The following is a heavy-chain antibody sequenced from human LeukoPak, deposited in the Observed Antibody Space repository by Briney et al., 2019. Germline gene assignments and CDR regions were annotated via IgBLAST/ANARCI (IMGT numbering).Heavy chain of an antibody. V-gene: IGHV4-4*07. Sequence: SETLSLTCTVSGGSISSYYWSWIRQPAGKGLEWIGRIYTSGSTNYNPSLKSRVTMSVDTSKNQFSLKLSSVTAADTAMYYCARDAGVLYYYDSSGYYTDPAIDYWGQGTLVTVSS. D-gene: IGHD3-22*01. CDR3: ARDAGVLYYYDSSGYYTDPAIDY. CDR2: IYTSGST. J-gene: IGHJ4*02. CDR1: GGSISSYY.